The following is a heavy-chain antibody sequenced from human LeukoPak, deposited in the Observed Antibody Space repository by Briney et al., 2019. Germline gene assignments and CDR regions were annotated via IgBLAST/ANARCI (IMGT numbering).Heavy chain of an antibody. V-gene: IGHV3-30*18. J-gene: IGHJ4*02. CDR1: GFTFSSYG. D-gene: IGHD6-19*01. CDR2: ISYDGSNK. Sequence: GGSLRLSCAASGFTFSSYGMHWVRQAPGKGLEWVAVISYDGSNKYYADSVKGRFTISRDNSKNTLYLQMNSLRAEDTAVYYCAKAGYSSGWYGVDYWSQGTLVTVSS. CDR3: AKAGYSSGWYGVDY.